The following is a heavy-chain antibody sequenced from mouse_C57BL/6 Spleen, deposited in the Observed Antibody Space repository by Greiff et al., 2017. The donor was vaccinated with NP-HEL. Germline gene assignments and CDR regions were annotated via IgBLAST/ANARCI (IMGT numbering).Heavy chain of an antibody. CDR3: ARQGGYGYDRYFDV. CDR1: GFTFSDYG. CDR2: ISSGSSTI. Sequence: EVKLVESGGGLVKPGGSLKLSCAASGFTFSDYGMHWVRQAPEKGLEWVAYISSGSSTIYYADTVKGRFTISRDNAKNTLFLQMTSLRSEDTAMYYCARQGGYGYDRYFDVWGTGTTVTVSS. D-gene: IGHD2-2*01. V-gene: IGHV5-17*01. J-gene: IGHJ1*03.